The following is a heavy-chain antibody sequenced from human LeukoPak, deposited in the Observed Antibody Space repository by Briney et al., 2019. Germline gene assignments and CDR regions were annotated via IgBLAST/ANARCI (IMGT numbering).Heavy chain of an antibody. V-gene: IGHV5-51*01. Sequence: GESLQISCKGSGNSFTTYWIGWVRQKPGKGLEWMGIIYPGDSDTKYSPPFEGQVTISADKSINTAYLQWSSLKASDTAMYYCVIYGSGSYFDYWGQGTLVIVSS. CDR1: GNSFTTYW. D-gene: IGHD3-10*01. J-gene: IGHJ4*02. CDR3: VIYGSGSYFDY. CDR2: IYPGDSDT.